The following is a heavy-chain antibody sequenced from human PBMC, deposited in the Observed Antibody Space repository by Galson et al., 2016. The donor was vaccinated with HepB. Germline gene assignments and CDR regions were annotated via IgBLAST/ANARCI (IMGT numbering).Heavy chain of an antibody. CDR2: INPNTGDT. D-gene: IGHD1-1*01. V-gene: IGHV1-2*02. CDR3: ARVPQQSTNLPHTFDF. CDR1: GYIFTAYY. J-gene: IGHJ3*01. Sequence: SVKVSCKASGYIFTAYYIYWVRQAPGQGLEWMGWINPNTGDTNYAQKFQGRVTMTRDTSISTAYMEMSRLRSYDTAVFFCARVPQQSTNLPHTFDFWGQGTKVTVAS.